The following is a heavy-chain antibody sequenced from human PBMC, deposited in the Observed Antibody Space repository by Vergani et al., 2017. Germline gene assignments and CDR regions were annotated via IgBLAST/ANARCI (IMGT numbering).Heavy chain of an antibody. CDR3: ACDLGYYDSSVFADY. V-gene: IGHV4-31*03. D-gene: IGHD3-22*01. CDR1: GGSISSGGYY. CDR2: IYYSGST. Sequence: QVQLQESGPGLVKPSQTLSLTCTVSGGSISSGGYYWSWIRQPPGKGLEWMWYIYYSGSTYYNPSLKSRFTISVDTSKNQFSLMLSSVTAADTAVYYCACDLGYYDSSVFADYWGQGTLVTVSS. J-gene: IGHJ4*02.